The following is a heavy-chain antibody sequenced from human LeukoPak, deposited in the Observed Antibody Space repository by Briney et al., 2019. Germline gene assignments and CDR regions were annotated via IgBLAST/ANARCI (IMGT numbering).Heavy chain of an antibody. J-gene: IGHJ5*02. CDR3: ARGGGRPYCSGGSCYSWFDP. Sequence: PGGSLRLSCAASGFTFSSYSMNWVRQAPGKGLEWVSSISSSSSYIYYADSVKGRFTISRDNAKNSLYLQMNSLRAEDTAVYYCARGGGRPYCSGGSCYSWFDPWGQGTLVTVSS. CDR2: ISSSSSYI. D-gene: IGHD2-15*01. V-gene: IGHV3-21*01. CDR1: GFTFSSYS.